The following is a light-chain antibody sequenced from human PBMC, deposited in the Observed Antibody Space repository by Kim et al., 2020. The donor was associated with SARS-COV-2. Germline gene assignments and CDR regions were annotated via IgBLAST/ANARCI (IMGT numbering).Light chain of an antibody. CDR1: NIGRKS. CDR2: YDS. CDR3: QVWDFISDYRAV. Sequence: SYELTQPPSVSVAPGKTARITCGRNNIGRKSVHWYQQKPGQAPVLVIYYDSDRPSGIPERFSGSNSGNTATLTISRVEAGDEADYYCQVWDFISDYRAVFGGGTQLTVL. V-gene: IGLV3-21*04. J-gene: IGLJ7*01.